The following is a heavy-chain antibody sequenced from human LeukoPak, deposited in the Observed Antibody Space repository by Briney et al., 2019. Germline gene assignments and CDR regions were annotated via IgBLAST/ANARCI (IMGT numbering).Heavy chain of an antibody. CDR3: AKAPVGHCSGAFCYHFDS. CDR1: GFTCSTYA. J-gene: IGHJ4*02. D-gene: IGHD2-15*01. Sequence: GGSLRLSCAASGFTCSTYAMSWVRQTPGKGLEWVAAISGDNPGTYHANSVKGRFTISRDNSKNTLHLQMSGPRAEDTARYYCAKAPVGHCSGAFCYHFDSWGQGTLVTVSS. V-gene: IGHV3-23*01. CDR2: ISGDNPGT.